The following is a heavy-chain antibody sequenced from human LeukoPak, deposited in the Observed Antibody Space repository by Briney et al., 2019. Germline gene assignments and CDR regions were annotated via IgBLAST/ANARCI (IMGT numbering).Heavy chain of an antibody. V-gene: IGHV3-9*01. J-gene: IGHJ1*01. CDR1: GFTFDDYA. Sequence: GGSLRLSCAASGFTFDDYAMHWVRQAPGKGLEWVSGISWNSGSIGYADSVKGRFTISRDNAKNSLYLQMNRLRAEDTALYYCAKGVRPVTTRFSEYFQHWGQGTLVTVSS. D-gene: IGHD4-17*01. CDR3: AKGVRPVTTRFSEYFQH. CDR2: ISWNSGSI.